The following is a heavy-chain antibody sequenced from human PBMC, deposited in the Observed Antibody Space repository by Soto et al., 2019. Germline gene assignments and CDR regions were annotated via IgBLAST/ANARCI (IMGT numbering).Heavy chain of an antibody. CDR3: ARECGGSCYSGYYAMDV. Sequence: ASVKVSCKASGGTFSSYAISWVRQAPGQGLEWMGGIIPIFGTANYAQKFQGRVTITADESTSTAYMELSSLRSEDTAVYYCARECGGSCYSGYYAMDVWGQGTTVTVSS. CDR2: IIPIFGTA. J-gene: IGHJ6*02. D-gene: IGHD2-15*01. V-gene: IGHV1-69*13. CDR1: GGTFSSYA.